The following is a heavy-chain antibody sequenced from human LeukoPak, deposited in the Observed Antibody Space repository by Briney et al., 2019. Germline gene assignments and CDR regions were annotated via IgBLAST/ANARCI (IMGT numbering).Heavy chain of an antibody. V-gene: IGHV3-11*01. Sequence: GGSLRLSCAASGFTFSDYYMSWLRQAPGKGLEWVSYISSSGSTIYYADSVKGRFTISRDNAKNSLYLQMNSLRAEDTAVYYCARDLPPYYFDSSGSNPTDYWGQGTLVTVSS. D-gene: IGHD3-22*01. CDR1: GFTFSDYY. CDR3: ARDLPPYYFDSSGSNPTDY. CDR2: ISSSGSTI. J-gene: IGHJ4*02.